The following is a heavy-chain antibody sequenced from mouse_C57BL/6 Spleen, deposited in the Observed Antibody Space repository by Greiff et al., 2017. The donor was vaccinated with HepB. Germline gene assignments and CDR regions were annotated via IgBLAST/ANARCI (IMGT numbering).Heavy chain of an antibody. CDR2: IYPGDGDT. D-gene: IGHD1-1*01. V-gene: IGHV1-82*01. J-gene: IGHJ4*01. CDR1: GYAFSSSW. Sequence: QVHVKQSGPELVKPGASVKISCKASGYAFSSSWMNWVKQRPGKGLEWIGRIYPGDGDTNYNGKFKGKATLTADKSSSTAYMQLSSLTSEDSAVYFCARSYYYGSSPYAMDYWGQGTSVTVSS. CDR3: ARSYYYGSSPYAMDY.